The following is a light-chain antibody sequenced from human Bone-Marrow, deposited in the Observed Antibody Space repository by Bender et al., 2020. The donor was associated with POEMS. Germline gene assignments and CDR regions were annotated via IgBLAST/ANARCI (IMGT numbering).Light chain of an antibody. CDR3: TSYTRINAWV. Sequence: QSALTQPRSVSGSPGQSITMSCSGTTSDLGDYKYVSWSQHHPGKAPKLLIYEVTKRPLGVSRRFPGSKSGNTASLTISGLQAEDEAAYYCTSYTRINAWVFGTGT. CDR2: EVT. CDR1: TSDLGDYKY. J-gene: IGLJ1*01. V-gene: IGLV2-14*01.